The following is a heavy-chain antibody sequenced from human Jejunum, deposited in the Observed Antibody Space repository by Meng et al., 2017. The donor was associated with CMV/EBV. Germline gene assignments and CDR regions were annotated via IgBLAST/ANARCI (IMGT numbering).Heavy chain of an antibody. V-gene: IGHV1-69*06. CDR1: G. Sequence: GISWVRQAPGQGLEWMGGIIPSLDAAKYAQKFQDRVTITADKSTNTAYMELSSLRSEDTAVYYCAIGGYYYDSSGYGSLGDAFDIWGQGTMVTVSS. CDR3: AIGGYYYDSSGYGSLGDAFDI. D-gene: IGHD3-22*01. J-gene: IGHJ3*02. CDR2: IIPSLDAA.